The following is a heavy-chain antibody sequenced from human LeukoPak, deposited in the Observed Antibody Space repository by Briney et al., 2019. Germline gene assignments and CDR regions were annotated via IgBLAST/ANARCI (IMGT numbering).Heavy chain of an antibody. CDR1: GGTFSSYA. V-gene: IGHV1-69*05. CDR3: AREPRLMDTIGPFDY. Sequence: SVKVSCKASGGTFSSYAISWVRQAPGQGLEWMGRIIPIFGTANYAQKFQGRVTITTDESTSTAYMELSSLRSEDTAVYYCAREPRLMDTIGPFDYWGQGTLVTVSS. CDR2: IIPIFGTA. D-gene: IGHD5-24*01. J-gene: IGHJ4*02.